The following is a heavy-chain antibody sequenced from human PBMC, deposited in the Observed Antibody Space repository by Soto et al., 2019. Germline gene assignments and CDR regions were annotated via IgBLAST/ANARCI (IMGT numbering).Heavy chain of an antibody. CDR2: IYYSGST. Sequence: SETLSLTCTVSGGSISSSSYYWGWIRQPPGKGLEWIGSIYYSGSTYYNPSLKSRVTISVDKSKNQFSLKLSSVTAADTAVYYCAASGNSSSWYYYYYGMDVWGQGTTVTVSS. CDR1: GGSISSSSYY. CDR3: AASGNSSSWYYYYYGMDV. D-gene: IGHD6-13*01. J-gene: IGHJ6*02. V-gene: IGHV4-39*07.